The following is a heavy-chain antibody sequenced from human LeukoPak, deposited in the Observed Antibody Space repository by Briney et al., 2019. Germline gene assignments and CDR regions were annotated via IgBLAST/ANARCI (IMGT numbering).Heavy chain of an antibody. D-gene: IGHD6-13*01. CDR1: GFTFSSYS. Sequence: PGGSLRLSCAASGFTFSSYSMNWVRQAPGKGLEWISCISSSSNAIHYADSVKGRFTVSRDNAKNSLYLQMNNLRAEDTAVYYCARDFDKAATYWGQGTLVTVSS. J-gene: IGHJ4*02. CDR3: ARDFDKAATY. V-gene: IGHV3-48*01. CDR2: ISSSSNAI.